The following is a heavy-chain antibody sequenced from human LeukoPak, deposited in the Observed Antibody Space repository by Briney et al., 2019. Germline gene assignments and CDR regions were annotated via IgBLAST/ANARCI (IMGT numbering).Heavy chain of an antibody. V-gene: IGHV1-46*01. CDR2: INPSGGST. D-gene: IGHD3-22*01. Sequence: ASVKVSCKASGYTFTSYYMHWVRQAPGQGLEWMGIINPSGGSTSYAQKFQGRVTMTRDTSTSTVNMELSSLRSEDTAVYYCARDSDYYDSSGYLPQYYFDYWGQGTLVTVSS. J-gene: IGHJ4*02. CDR3: ARDSDYYDSSGYLPQYYFDY. CDR1: GYTFTSYY.